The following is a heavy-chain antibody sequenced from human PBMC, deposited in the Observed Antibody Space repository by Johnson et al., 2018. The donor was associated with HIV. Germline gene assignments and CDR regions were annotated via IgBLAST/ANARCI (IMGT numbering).Heavy chain of an antibody. CDR1: GFTLSNYG. V-gene: IGHV3-30*03. Sequence: QVQLVESGGGLVQPGGSLRLSCAASGFTLSNYGIHWVRQAPGQGLAWVALISYDGSNTYYADSVKGRFTISRDNSKNTLYRQMNSLRAEDTAVYYCARSGYGSGSTHDAFDIWGQGTMVTVSS. CDR3: ARSGYGSGSTHDAFDI. J-gene: IGHJ3*02. D-gene: IGHD3-10*01. CDR2: ISYDGSNT.